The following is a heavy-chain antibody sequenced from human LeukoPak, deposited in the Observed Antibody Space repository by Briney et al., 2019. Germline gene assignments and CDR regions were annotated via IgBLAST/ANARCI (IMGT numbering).Heavy chain of an antibody. Sequence: APVKVSCKASGYTFTSYDINWVRQATGQGLEWMGWMNPNSGNTGYAQKFQGRVTMIRNTSISTAYMELSSLRSEDTAVYYCARGRDYDFWSGLLANYYYYYMDVWGKGTTVTVSS. CDR3: ARGRDYDFWSGLLANYYYYYMDV. D-gene: IGHD3-3*01. J-gene: IGHJ6*03. CDR2: MNPNSGNT. CDR1: GYTFTSYD. V-gene: IGHV1-8*01.